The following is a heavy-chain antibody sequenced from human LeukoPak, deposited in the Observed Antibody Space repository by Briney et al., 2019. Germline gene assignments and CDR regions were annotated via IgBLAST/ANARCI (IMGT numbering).Heavy chain of an antibody. Sequence: GGSLRLSCAASGFTFDDYAMHWVRQAPGKGLEWASGIGWNSGSIGYADSVKGRLTISRDNAKNSLYLQMNSLRAEDTALYYCVKDRGSTVVTDGFDIWGQGTMVSVSS. J-gene: IGHJ3*02. CDR1: GFTFDDYA. CDR2: IGWNSGSI. CDR3: VKDRGSTVVTDGFDI. V-gene: IGHV3-9*01. D-gene: IGHD4-23*01.